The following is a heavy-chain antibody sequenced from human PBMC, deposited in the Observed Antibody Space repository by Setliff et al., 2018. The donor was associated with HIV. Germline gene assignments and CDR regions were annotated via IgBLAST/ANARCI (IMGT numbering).Heavy chain of an antibody. CDR2: IFFTGNT. J-gene: IGHJ6*03. CDR1: GGSISGYY. D-gene: IGHD2-2*01. Sequence: SETLSLTCTVSGGSISGYYWSWIRQPPGKGLEYIGSIFFTGNTIYSPSLKARVTLSVDMSKNQVFLRLSSVTAADTAVYYCVRGYCSSTTCYEDYYYMDVWGKGSTVTVSS. V-gene: IGHV4-59*01. CDR3: VRGYCSSTTCYEDYYYMDV.